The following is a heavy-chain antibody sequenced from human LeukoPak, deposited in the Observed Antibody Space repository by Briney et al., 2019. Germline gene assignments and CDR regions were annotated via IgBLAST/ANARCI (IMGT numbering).Heavy chain of an antibody. CDR3: AKENGYSSGWGSYFDY. CDR2: ISGSGGST. Sequence: GGSLRLSCAASGFTITSYAMSWVRQAPGKGLEWVSGISGSGGSTDYADSVKGRFTISRDNSKNTLYLQMNSLRAEDTAVYYCAKENGYSSGWGSYFDYWGQGTLVTVSS. D-gene: IGHD6-19*01. J-gene: IGHJ4*02. V-gene: IGHV3-23*01. CDR1: GFTITSYA.